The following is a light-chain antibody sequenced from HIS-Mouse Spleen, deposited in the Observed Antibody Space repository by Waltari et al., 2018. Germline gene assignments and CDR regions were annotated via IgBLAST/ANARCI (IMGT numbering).Light chain of an antibody. CDR3: QVWDSSSDHYV. V-gene: IGLV3-21*02. CDR1: ALPTIY. J-gene: IGLJ1*01. Sequence: SYDLTQPPSGSVSPAPTAMSTSTGDALPTIYEYSYQQKPGQAPVLVIYEDSKRPSGIPERFSGSNSGNTATLTISRVEAGDEADYYCQVWDSSSDHYVFGTGTKVTVL. CDR2: EDS.